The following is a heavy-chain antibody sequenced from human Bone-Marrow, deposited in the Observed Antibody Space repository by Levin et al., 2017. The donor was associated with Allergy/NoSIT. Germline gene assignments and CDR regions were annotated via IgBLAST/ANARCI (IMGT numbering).Heavy chain of an antibody. CDR1: GFTFSSYG. J-gene: IGHJ5*02. CDR2: ISYDGSNK. CDR3: AKDLSWILFWFDP. Sequence: AGGSLRLSCAASGFTFSSYGMHWVRQAPGKGLEWVAVISYDGSNKYYADSVKGRFTISRDNSKNTLYLQMNSLRAEDTAVYYCAKDLSWILFWFDPWGQGTLVTVSS. V-gene: IGHV3-30*18. D-gene: IGHD3-3*01.